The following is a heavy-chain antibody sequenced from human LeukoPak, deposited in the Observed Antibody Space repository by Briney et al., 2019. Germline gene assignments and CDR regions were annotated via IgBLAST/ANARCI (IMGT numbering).Heavy chain of an antibody. CDR3: AKGYYGSGTYGWFDP. Sequence: GGSLRLSCAASGFTFSSYSMNWVRQAPGKGLEWVSSISSSTNYIYYADSVKGRFTISRDNAKKSLYLQMNSLRAEDTAVYYCAKGYYGSGTYGWFDPWGQGTLVTVSS. CDR2: ISSSTNYI. J-gene: IGHJ5*02. CDR1: GFTFSSYS. V-gene: IGHV3-21*04. D-gene: IGHD3-10*01.